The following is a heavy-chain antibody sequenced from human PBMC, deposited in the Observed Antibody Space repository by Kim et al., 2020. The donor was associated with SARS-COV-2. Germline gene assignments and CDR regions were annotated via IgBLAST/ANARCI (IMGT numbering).Heavy chain of an antibody. CDR2: ISSSSSTI. J-gene: IGHJ6*02. V-gene: IGHV3-48*02. D-gene: IGHD6-13*01. Sequence: GGSLRLSCAASGFTFSSYSMNWVRQAPGKGLEWVSYISSSSSTIYYADSVKGRFTISRDNAKNSLYLQMNSLRDEDTAVYYCARDRSSSRWYRYYGMDVWGQGTTVTVSS. CDR1: GFTFSSYS. CDR3: ARDRSSSRWYRYYGMDV.